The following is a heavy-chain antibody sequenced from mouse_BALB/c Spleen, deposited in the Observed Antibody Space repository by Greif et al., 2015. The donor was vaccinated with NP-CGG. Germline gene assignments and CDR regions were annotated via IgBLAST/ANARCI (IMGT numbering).Heavy chain of an antibody. J-gene: IGHJ2*01. CDR2: ISSGSSTI. CDR1: GFTFSSFG. Sequence: EVKLVESGGGLVQPGGSRKLSCAASGFTFSSFGMHWVRRAPEKGLEWVAYISSGSSTIYYADTVKGRFTISRDNPKNTLFLQTTSLRSEDTAMYYCARYGLRYGLFDYWGQGTTLTVSS. CDR3: ARYGLRYGLFDY. D-gene: IGHD1-1*01. V-gene: IGHV5-17*02.